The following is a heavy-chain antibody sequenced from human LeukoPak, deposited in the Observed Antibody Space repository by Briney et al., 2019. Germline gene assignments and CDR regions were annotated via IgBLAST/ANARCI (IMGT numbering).Heavy chain of an antibody. CDR2: IYSGGTT. V-gene: IGHV3-53*01. CDR1: GFTVSSNY. Sequence: GGSLRLSCAASGFTVSSNYMSWVRQAPGKGLDWVSIIYSGGTTYYADSVKGRFTISRDNSKNTLYLQMNSLRAEGTAVYYCAREWGFDIWGQGTMVTVSS. CDR3: AREWGFDI. J-gene: IGHJ3*02. D-gene: IGHD1-26*01.